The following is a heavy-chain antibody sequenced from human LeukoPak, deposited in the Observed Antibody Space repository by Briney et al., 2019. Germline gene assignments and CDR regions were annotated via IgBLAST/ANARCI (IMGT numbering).Heavy chain of an antibody. CDR1: GGTFSSYA. Sequence: ASVKVSCKASGGTFSSYAISWVRQATGQGLEWMGWMSPNSGNTDYAQKFQGRVTMTRNTSISTAYMELSSLRSEDTAVYYCARGLSSGWPYYFNYGMDVWGQGTTVTVSS. D-gene: IGHD6-19*01. CDR2: MSPNSGNT. J-gene: IGHJ6*01. CDR3: ARGLSSGWPYYFNYGMDV. V-gene: IGHV1-8*02.